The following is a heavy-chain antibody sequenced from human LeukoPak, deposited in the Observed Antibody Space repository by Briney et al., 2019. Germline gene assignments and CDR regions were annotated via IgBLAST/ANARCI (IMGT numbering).Heavy chain of an antibody. Sequence: GGSLRLSCAVSGFTFSSYSMNWVRQAPGKGLEWVSSISSSSSYIYYADSVKGRFTISRDNAKNSLYLQMNSLRAEDTAVYYCANAYMVRGVFDYWGQGTLVTVSS. V-gene: IGHV3-21*01. CDR3: ANAYMVRGVFDY. D-gene: IGHD3-10*01. J-gene: IGHJ4*02. CDR2: ISSSSSYI. CDR1: GFTFSSYS.